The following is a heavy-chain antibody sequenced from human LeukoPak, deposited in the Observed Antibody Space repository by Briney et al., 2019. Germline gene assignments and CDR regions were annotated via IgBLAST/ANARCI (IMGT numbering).Heavy chain of an antibody. Sequence: PSETLSLTCTVSGGSISSHYWSWIRQSPGKGLEWIGYISYSGSTNYNPSLTSRVAIFVDRSKNQFSLKLSSVTAADTAVYYCARVGASNGVDYWGQGTLVTVSS. CDR2: ISYSGST. CDR3: ARVGASNGVDY. J-gene: IGHJ4*02. V-gene: IGHV4-59*11. D-gene: IGHD2-8*01. CDR1: GGSISSHY.